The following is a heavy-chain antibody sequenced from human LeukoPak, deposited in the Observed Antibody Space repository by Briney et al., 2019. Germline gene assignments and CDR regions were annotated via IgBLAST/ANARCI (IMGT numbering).Heavy chain of an antibody. CDR1: GFTFSSYS. Sequence: GGSLRLSCAASGFTFSSYSMNWVRQAPGKGLEWVSSIISSSSYIYYADSVKGLFTISRDNTKNSLYLQMNSLRAENTAVYNCARARTYCSSTSCYHFVPSGDGTLVTVSP. V-gene: IGHV3-21*01. J-gene: IGHJ5*02. CDR3: ARARTYCSSTSCYHFVP. D-gene: IGHD2-2*01. CDR2: IISSSSYI.